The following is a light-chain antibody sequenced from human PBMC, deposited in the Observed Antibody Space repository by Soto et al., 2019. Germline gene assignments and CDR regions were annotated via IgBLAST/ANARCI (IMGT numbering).Light chain of an antibody. J-gene: IGLJ3*02. Sequence: QSALTQPASVSGSPGQSITISCTGNSSDVGGYNYVSWYQQHPGKAPKLMIYEVSNRPSGVSNRFSGSKSGNTASLPISGVQAEDEADYYCSSYTSSSPGVFGGGTKLTVL. CDR1: SSDVGGYNY. CDR3: SSYTSSSPGV. CDR2: EVS. V-gene: IGLV2-14*01.